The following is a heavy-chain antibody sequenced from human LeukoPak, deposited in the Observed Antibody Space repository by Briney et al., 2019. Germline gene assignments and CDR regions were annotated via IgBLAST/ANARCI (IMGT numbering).Heavy chain of an antibody. D-gene: IGHD2-2*01. CDR3: ARGGYQLLDGGVDV. J-gene: IGHJ6*04. CDR2: IYYSGST. V-gene: IGHV4-31*03. CDR1: GGSISSGGYY. Sequence: SQTLSLTCTVSGGSISSGGYYWSWIRQHPGKGLEWIGYIYYSGSTYYNPSLKSRVTISVDTSKNQFSLKLSSVTAADTAVYYCARGGYQLLDGGVDVWGKGTTVTVSS.